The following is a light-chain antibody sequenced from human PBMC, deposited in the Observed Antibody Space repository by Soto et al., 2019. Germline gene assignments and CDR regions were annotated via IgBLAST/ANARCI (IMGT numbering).Light chain of an antibody. CDR1: TSNIGAGYD. CDR3: QSYDSSLSAAV. V-gene: IGLV1-40*01. J-gene: IGLJ3*02. Sequence: QPVLTQPPSVSGAPGQKVIISCTGSTSNIGAGYDVHWYQQLPGTAPKLLIYSNYNRPSGVPDRLSGSMSGTSASLAITGLQVEDEADYYCQSYDSSLSAAVFGGGTKLTVL. CDR2: SNY.